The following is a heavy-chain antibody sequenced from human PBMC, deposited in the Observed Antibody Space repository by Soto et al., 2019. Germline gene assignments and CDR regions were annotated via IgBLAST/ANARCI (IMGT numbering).Heavy chain of an antibody. CDR2: ISGSGGST. V-gene: IGHV3-23*01. Sequence: GGSLRLSCAASGFTFSNYAMNWVRQAPGKGLKWVSSISGSGGSTYYADSVKGRFTISRDNSKNTLYLQMNSLRAEDTAVYYCAKDMITFGGVIETNWFDPWGQGTLVTVSS. D-gene: IGHD3-16*02. CDR1: GFTFSNYA. CDR3: AKDMITFGGVIETNWFDP. J-gene: IGHJ5*02.